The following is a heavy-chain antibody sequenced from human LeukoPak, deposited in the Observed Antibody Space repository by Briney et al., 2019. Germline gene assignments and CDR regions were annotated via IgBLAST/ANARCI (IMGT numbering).Heavy chain of an antibody. CDR1: RFTFSSYA. V-gene: IGHV3-30-3*01. CDR2: ISYDGSNK. D-gene: IGHD6-13*01. Sequence: GSLRLSCAASRFTFSSYAMHWVRQAPGKGLEWVAVISYDGSNKYYADSVKGRFTISRDNSKNTLYLQMNSLRAEDTAVYYCARGPGYSSSWYLVGFYYGMDVWGQGTTVTVSS. J-gene: IGHJ6*02. CDR3: ARGPGYSSSWYLVGFYYGMDV.